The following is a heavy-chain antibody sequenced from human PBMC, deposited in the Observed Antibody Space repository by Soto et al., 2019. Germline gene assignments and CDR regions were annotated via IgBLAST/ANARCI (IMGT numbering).Heavy chain of an antibody. CDR3: ARSLSIFGVVLHY. CDR1: GFTFPSYA. D-gene: IGHD3-3*01. J-gene: IGHJ4*02. CDR2: ISGSGAST. V-gene: IGHV3-23*01. Sequence: PGGSLRLSCAASGFTFPSYAMTWVRQAPGKGLEWASTISGSGASTYYADSVKGRFTISRDHSKNTLFLQMISLRAEDTALYFCARSLSIFGVVLHYGGQGTLVTVSS.